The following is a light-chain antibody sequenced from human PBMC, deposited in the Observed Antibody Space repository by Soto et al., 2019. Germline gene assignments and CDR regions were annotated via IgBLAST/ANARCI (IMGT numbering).Light chain of an antibody. J-gene: IGKJ1*01. CDR3: QRYYSTPWT. CDR1: QSVLYNFNYKNY. V-gene: IGKV4-1*01. Sequence: DFLMTQSPDSLAVSLGERATVNCRSSQSVLYNFNYKNYLAWYQQKPGQPPRLLFYWASTRESGVPDRFSGSGSGTDFTLTINNLQAEDVAVYYCQRYYSTPWTFGQGTKVEIK. CDR2: WAS.